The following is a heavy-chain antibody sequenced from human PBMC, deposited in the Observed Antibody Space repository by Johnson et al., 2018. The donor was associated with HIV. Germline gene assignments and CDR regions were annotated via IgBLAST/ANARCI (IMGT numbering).Heavy chain of an antibody. CDR2: SRNNANSYTT. V-gene: IGHV3-72*01. J-gene: IGHJ3*02. CDR1: GFTFSAHY. D-gene: IGHD6-13*01. Sequence: EVQLVESGGGLVQPGGSLRLSCAASGFTFSAHYMDWVRQAPGKGLAWVGRSRNNANSYTTENAATVKDRFTFSRDDLKNSLYLQMNSLKTEDTAVYYGARDRGIGAAGDAFDIWGQGTMVTVSS. CDR3: ARDRGIGAAGDAFDI.